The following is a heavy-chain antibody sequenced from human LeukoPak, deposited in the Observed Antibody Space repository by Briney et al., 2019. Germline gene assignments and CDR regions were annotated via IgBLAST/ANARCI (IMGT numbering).Heavy chain of an antibody. CDR2: ISSSSGSI. V-gene: IGHV3-21*01. D-gene: IGHD6-19*01. CDR3: ARGGHIAVAGTVYFDY. Sequence: GGSLRLSCAASGFTFSSFSMNWVRQAPGKGLEWVSSISSSSGSIYYADSVKGRFTISRDNAKNSLYLQMNSLRAEDTAVYYCARGGHIAVAGTVYFDYWGQGTLVTVSS. J-gene: IGHJ4*02. CDR1: GFTFSSFS.